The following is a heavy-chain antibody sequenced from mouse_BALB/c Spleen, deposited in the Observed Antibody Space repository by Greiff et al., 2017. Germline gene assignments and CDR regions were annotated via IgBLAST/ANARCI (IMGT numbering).Heavy chain of an antibody. CDR2: ISYSGST. CDR3: AVYDYFAY. V-gene: IGHV3-2*02. D-gene: IGHD2-4*01. J-gene: IGHJ3*01. Sequence: EVKLVESGPGLVKPSQSLSLTCTVTGYSITSDYAWNWIRQFPGNKLEWMGYISYSGSTSYNPSLKSRISITRDTSKNQFFLQLNSVTTEDTATYYCAVYDYFAYWGQGTLVTVSA. CDR1: GYSITSDYA.